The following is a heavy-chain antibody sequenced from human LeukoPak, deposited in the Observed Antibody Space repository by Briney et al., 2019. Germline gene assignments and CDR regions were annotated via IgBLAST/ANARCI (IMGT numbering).Heavy chain of an antibody. CDR1: GFTFSSYW. CDR2: IKHDGSEN. D-gene: IGHD3-9*01. V-gene: IGHV3-7*01. CDR3: ARERYFDGGASWFDP. Sequence: GGSLRLSCAASGFTFSSYWMSWVRQAPGKGPEWVASIKHDGSENYYVDPVKGRFTISRDNAKNSLYLLINSLRAEDTAVYYCARERYFDGGASWFDPWGQGTLVTVSS. J-gene: IGHJ5*02.